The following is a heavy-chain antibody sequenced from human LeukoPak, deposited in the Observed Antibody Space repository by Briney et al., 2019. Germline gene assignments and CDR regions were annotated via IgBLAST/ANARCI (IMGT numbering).Heavy chain of an antibody. V-gene: IGHV1-2*02. Sequence: ASVKVSCKASGYTFTGYYIHWVRQAPGQGLEWVGWVNSYSGASNHAQKFQGRVTMTRDTPINTAYLELTRLKSDDTAVYYCARGLYCGGDCLGQYYYGMDVWGQGTTVTVSS. D-gene: IGHD2-21*02. CDR2: VNSYSGAS. J-gene: IGHJ6*02. CDR3: ARGLYCGGDCLGQYYYGMDV. CDR1: GYTFTGYY.